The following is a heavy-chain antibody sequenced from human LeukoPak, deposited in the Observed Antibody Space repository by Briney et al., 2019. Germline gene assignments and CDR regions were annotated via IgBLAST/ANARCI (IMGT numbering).Heavy chain of an antibody. CDR1: GFTFSSYA. Sequence: GGSLRLSCAASGFTFSSYAMTWVRQAPGKGLEWVSGISGSGDSTHYADSVKGRFTISRDNSKNTLYLQMNSLRAEDTAVYYCARSRYSSSWWEWGQGTLVTVSS. D-gene: IGHD6-13*01. CDR3: ARSRYSSSWWE. V-gene: IGHV3-23*01. J-gene: IGHJ4*02. CDR2: ISGSGDST.